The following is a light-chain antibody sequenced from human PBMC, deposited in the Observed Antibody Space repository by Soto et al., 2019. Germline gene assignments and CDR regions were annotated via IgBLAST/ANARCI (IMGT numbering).Light chain of an antibody. CDR1: QSVTNDF. J-gene: IGKJ1*01. CDR2: GAS. CDR3: QQYGGSPPWT. V-gene: IGKV3-20*01. Sequence: EIVLTQSPGTLSLSPGDRATLSCRASQSVTNDFVAWYQQKPGQAPRLLISGASSRASGIPDRFSGSGSGTDFTLTISRLEPEDFAVYYCQQYGGSPPWTFGQGTRWIS.